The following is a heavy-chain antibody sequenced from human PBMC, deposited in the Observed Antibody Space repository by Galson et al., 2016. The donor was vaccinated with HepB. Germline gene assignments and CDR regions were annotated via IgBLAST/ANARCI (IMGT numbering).Heavy chain of an antibody. D-gene: IGHD3-10*01. CDR3: ARDSVGNYYGSGSYGLYYYYGMDV. CDR1: GFTFSTYW. CDR2: IKQDGSEK. Sequence: SLRLSCAASGFTFSTYWMSWVRQAPGKGLEWVANIKQDGSEKYYVDSVKGRFTISSDNAKNSLYLQMNSLRAEDTAVYYCARDSVGNYYGSGSYGLYYYYGMDVWGQGTTVTVSS. J-gene: IGHJ6*02. V-gene: IGHV3-7*03.